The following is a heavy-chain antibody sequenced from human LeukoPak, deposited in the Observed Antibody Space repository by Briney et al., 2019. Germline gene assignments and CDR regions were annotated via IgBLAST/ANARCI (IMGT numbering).Heavy chain of an antibody. V-gene: IGHV3-33*01. CDR3: ARDREGSSSWYTGFDI. CDR1: GFTFSSYG. J-gene: IGHJ3*02. D-gene: IGHD6-13*01. CDR2: IWYDGSNK. Sequence: GRSLRLSCAASGFTFSSYGMHWVRQAPGKGLERVAVIWYDGSNKYYADSVKGRFTISRDNSKNTLYLQMNSLRAEDTAVYYCARDREGSSSWYTGFDIWGQGTMVTVSS.